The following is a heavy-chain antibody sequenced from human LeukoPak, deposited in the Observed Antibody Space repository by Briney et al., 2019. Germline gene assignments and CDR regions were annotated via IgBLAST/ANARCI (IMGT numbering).Heavy chain of an antibody. CDR3: ARDLRIAAAGDDALDI. CDR2: ISSSSTI. Sequence: GGSLRLSCAASGFTFSSYSMNWARQAPGKGLEWVSYISSSSTIYYADSVKGRFTISRDNAKNSLYLQMNSLRAEDTAVYYCARDLRIAAAGDDALDIWGQGTMVTVSS. CDR1: GFTFSSYS. D-gene: IGHD6-13*01. V-gene: IGHV3-48*01. J-gene: IGHJ3*02.